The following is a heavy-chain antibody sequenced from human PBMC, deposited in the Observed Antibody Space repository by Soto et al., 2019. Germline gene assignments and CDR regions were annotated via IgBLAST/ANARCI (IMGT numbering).Heavy chain of an antibody. CDR2: ISAYNGNT. CDR1: GYTFTTYG. V-gene: IGHV1-18*01. J-gene: IGHJ4*02. CDR3: AIGGYCSSTSCYPTMGFDY. D-gene: IGHD2-2*01. Sequence: ASVKVSCKASGYTFTTYGISWVRQAPGQGLEWMGWISAYNGNTNYAQKVQGRVTMTTDTSTSTAYMELRSLRSDDTAVYYCAIGGYCSSTSCYPTMGFDYWGQGTLVTVSS.